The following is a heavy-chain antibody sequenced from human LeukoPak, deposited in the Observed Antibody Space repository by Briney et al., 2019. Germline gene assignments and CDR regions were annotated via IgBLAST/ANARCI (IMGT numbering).Heavy chain of an antibody. Sequence: SVKVSCKASGGTFSNYAITWVRQAPGQGLEWMGRIIPILGIANYAQKFQGRVTITADKSTSTAYMELSSLRSEDTAVYYCASTVFGPIRGYYYYYYMDLWGKGTTVTVSS. V-gene: IGHV1-69*04. CDR1: GGTFSNYA. D-gene: IGHD3-9*01. J-gene: IGHJ6*03. CDR2: IIPILGIA. CDR3: ASTVFGPIRGYYYYYYMDL.